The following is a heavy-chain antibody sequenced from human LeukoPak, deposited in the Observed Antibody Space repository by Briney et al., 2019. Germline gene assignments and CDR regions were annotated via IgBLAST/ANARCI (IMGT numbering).Heavy chain of an antibody. Sequence: GAAVKVSCKSSGYTFTSYGISWVRQAPGQGLEWMGWISAYNGNTNYAQKLQGRVTMTTDTSTSTAYMELRSLRSDDTAVYYCAVLMTSIAARHRTNWFDPWGQGTLVTVSS. CDR3: AVLMTSIAARHRTNWFDP. CDR1: GYTFTSYG. V-gene: IGHV1-18*01. D-gene: IGHD6-6*01. J-gene: IGHJ5*02. CDR2: ISAYNGNT.